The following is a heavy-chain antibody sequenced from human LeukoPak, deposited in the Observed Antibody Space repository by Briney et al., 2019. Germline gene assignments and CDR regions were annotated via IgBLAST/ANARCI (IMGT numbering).Heavy chain of an antibody. Sequence: SETLSLTCTVSGYFISSGYYWGWIRQPPGQGLEWIGSIYHSGSTYYNPSLKSRVTISVDTSKNQFSLKLSSVAAADTAVYYCARHGNYYGSGSYYWGQGTLVIVSS. V-gene: IGHV4-38-2*02. D-gene: IGHD3-10*01. CDR3: ARHGNYYGSGSYY. CDR1: GYFISSGYY. CDR2: IYHSGST. J-gene: IGHJ4*02.